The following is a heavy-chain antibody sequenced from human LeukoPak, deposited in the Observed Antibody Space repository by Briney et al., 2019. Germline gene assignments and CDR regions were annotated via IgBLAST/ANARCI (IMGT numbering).Heavy chain of an antibody. J-gene: IGHJ4*02. Sequence: SETLSLTCSVSGGSISSYYWSWIRQPPGKGLEWIGYIYYSGSTNYNPSIRSRVTISVDTSKNQFSLKLSSVTAADTAVYYCAREGFSSGSYRFDYWGQGTLVTVSS. CDR3: AREGFSSGSYRFDY. V-gene: IGHV4-59*01. CDR1: GGSISSYY. CDR2: IYYSGST. D-gene: IGHD3-10*01.